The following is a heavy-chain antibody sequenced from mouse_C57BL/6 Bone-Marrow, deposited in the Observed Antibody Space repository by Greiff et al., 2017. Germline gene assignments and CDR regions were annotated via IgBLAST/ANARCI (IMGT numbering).Heavy chain of an antibody. J-gene: IGHJ4*01. CDR2: IHPSDSDT. CDR1: GYTFTSYW. CDR3: ATKIPYGVNAMDY. V-gene: IGHV1-74*01. Sequence: VQLQQSGAELVKPGASVKVSCKASGYTFTSYWMHWVKQRPGQGLEWIGRIHPSDSDTNYNQKFKGKGTLTVDKSSSTAYMQLSSLTSEDSAVYYCATKIPYGVNAMDYWGRGTAVTVSS. D-gene: IGHD1-1*02.